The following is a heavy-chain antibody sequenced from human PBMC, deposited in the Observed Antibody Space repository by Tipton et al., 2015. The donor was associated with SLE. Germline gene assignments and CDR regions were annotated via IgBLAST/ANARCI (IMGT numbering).Heavy chain of an antibody. J-gene: IGHJ3*02. V-gene: IGHV4-38-2*01. D-gene: IGHD3-9*01. Sequence: TLSLTCSVSGYSISSGYRWGWIRQSPGKGLEWIGSVHHSGSTYYNPSLKSRVAISVDKSKNQFSLKLTSVTATDTAVYNCARRKDGVVIGYYDAFDIRGQGTWVTVSS. CDR2: VHHSGST. CDR3: ARRKDGVVIGYYDAFDI. CDR1: GYSISSGYR.